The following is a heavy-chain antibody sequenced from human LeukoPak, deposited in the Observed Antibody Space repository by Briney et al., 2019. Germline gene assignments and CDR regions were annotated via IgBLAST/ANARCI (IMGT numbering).Heavy chain of an antibody. CDR2: MNPNSGNT. J-gene: IGHJ6*03. Sequence: ASVKVSCKASGYTFTSYDINWVRQATGQGLEWMGWMNPNSGNTGYAQKFQGRVTMNRNTSISTAYMELSSLRYEDTAVYYCARDGTAAAPSYYYYYYMDVWGKATTVTVCS. D-gene: IGHD6-13*01. CDR1: GYTFTSYD. CDR3: ARDGTAAAPSYYYYYYMDV. V-gene: IGHV1-8*01.